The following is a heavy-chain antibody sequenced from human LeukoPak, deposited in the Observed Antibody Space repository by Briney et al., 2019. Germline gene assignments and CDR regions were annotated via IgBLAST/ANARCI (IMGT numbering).Heavy chain of an antibody. CDR1: GFTFSSHG. CDR2: IRYDGSNK. Sequence: GGSLRLSCAASGFTFSSHGMRWVREAPGKGLEWVAFIRYDGSNKKYAESVKGRFNISRDNSKNTLYLQMNSLRAEDKAVYYCAKSSGGFGEVNLVRYHYMDVWGKGTTVTISS. J-gene: IGHJ6*03. CDR3: AKSSGGFGEVNLVRYHYMDV. D-gene: IGHD3-10*01. V-gene: IGHV3-30*02.